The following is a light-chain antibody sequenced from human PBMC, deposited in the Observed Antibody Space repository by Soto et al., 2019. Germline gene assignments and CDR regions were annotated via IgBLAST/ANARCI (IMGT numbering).Light chain of an antibody. V-gene: IGKV3-15*01. Sequence: IVMTQSPATLSVSPGESATLSCRASQSLGSKLAWYQQRPGQAPRLLLFDASTRTTGIPDRFRGSGSGTDFTLTISGLQTEDFAVYYCQQYNKWSYTFGQGTRLEIK. J-gene: IGKJ2*01. CDR2: DAS. CDR3: QQYNKWSYT. CDR1: QSLGSK.